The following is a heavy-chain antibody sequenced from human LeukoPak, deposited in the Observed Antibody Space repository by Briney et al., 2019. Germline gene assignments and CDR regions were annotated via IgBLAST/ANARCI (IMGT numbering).Heavy chain of an antibody. Sequence: PGGSLRLSCAASGFTFSSYGMHWVRQAPGKGLEWVAVIWYDGSNTYYADSVKGRFTISRDNSKNTLYLQMKSLRAEDTAVYYCARGPDDSGGYYSARAFGYWGQGTLVTVSS. CDR3: ARGPDDSGGYYSARAFGY. J-gene: IGHJ4*02. D-gene: IGHD3-22*01. V-gene: IGHV3-33*01. CDR1: GFTFSSYG. CDR2: IWYDGSNT.